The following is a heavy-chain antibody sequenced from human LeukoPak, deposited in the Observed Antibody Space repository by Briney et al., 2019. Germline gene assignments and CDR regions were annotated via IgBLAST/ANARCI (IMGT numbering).Heavy chain of an antibody. CDR3: AKGLPGGSYASFRY. D-gene: IGHD1-26*01. V-gene: IGHV3-23*01. Sequence: PGGSLRLSCAASGFTFSSYDMTWVRQAPGKGLECVSTISSSGINIYYADSVKGRFTISRDNSKNTLFLQMNSLRAEDTAVYFCAKGLPGGSYASFRYWGQGTLVTVSS. CDR1: GFTFSSYD. CDR2: ISSSGINI. J-gene: IGHJ1*01.